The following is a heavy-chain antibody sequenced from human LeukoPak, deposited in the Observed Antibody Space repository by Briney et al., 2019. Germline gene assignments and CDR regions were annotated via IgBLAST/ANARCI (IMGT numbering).Heavy chain of an antibody. V-gene: IGHV1-2*02. CDR1: GYTFTGHY. D-gene: IGHD3-10*01. J-gene: IGHJ5*02. Sequence: ASVKVSCKASGYTFTGHYMHWVRQAPGQGLEWMGWINPNTGDTDYAQKFQGRVTVTRDTVISTAFMELRSLRSDDTAVYYCARDERAPINMFRGVIIIGDFDHWGQGTHVPVSS. CDR2: INPNTGDT. CDR3: ARDERAPINMFRGVIIIGDFDH.